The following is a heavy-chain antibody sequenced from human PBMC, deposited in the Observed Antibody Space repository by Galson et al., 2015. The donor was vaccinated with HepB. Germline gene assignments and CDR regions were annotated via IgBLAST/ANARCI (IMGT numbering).Heavy chain of an antibody. CDR2: ISAYNRNT. D-gene: IGHD1-26*01. CDR1: GYTFTSFG. Sequence: SVKVSCKASGYTFTSFGLNWVRQAPAQGLEWMGWISAYNRNTRYAQKFQGRVTMTTDTSASTAYMEVRSRRSDDTAVYYCSGAAPSGINYYYFDYWGQGALVTVSS. V-gene: IGHV1-18*01. CDR3: SGAAPSGINYYYFDY. J-gene: IGHJ4*02.